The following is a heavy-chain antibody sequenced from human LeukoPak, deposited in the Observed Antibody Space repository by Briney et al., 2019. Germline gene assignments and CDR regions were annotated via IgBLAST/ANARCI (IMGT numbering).Heavy chain of an antibody. CDR3: AKDDAWLRFGE. J-gene: IGHJ4*02. V-gene: IGHV3-48*01. Sequence: GGSLRLSCAASGFTFGSYSMNWVRQAPGKGLEWVSYISSSSSTIYYADSVKGRFTISRDNSKNTLYLEVISLTAEDTAVYYCAKDDAWLRFGEWSQGTLVTVSS. CDR1: GFTFGSYS. D-gene: IGHD3-10*01. CDR2: ISSSSSTI.